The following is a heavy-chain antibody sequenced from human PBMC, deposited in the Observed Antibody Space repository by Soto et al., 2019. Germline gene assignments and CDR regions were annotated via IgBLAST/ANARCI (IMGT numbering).Heavy chain of an antibody. CDR2: MNTNTNTT. V-gene: IGHV1-8*02. CDR3: AREVVETSSLWLDP. J-gene: IGHJ5*02. D-gene: IGHD6-6*01. Sequence: GASVKVSCKTSDYTFTSFGINWVRQAPGQGLEWIGWMNTNTNTTDSAEVFEGRVSLTWDTSISTAYMQLNSLKIDDTAVYYCAREVVETSSLWLDPWGQGTLVTVSS. CDR1: DYTFTSFG.